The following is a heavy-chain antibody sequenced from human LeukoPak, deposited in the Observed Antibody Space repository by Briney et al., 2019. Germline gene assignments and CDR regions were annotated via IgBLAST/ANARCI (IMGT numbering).Heavy chain of an antibody. V-gene: IGHV1-2*02. J-gene: IGHJ5*02. Sequence: ASVKVSCKASGYTFTGYYMHWVRQAPGQGLEWMGWINPNSGGTNYAQKFQGRVTMTRDTSISTAYMELSRLRSDDTAVYYCARDRGRKRTQNWFDPWGQGTLVTVSS. CDR3: ARDRGRKRTQNWFDP. CDR2: INPNSGGT. D-gene: IGHD2-2*01. CDR1: GYTFTGYY.